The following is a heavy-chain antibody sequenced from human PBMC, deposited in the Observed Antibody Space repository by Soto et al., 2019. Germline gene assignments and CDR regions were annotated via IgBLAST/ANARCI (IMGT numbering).Heavy chain of an antibody. J-gene: IGHJ4*02. CDR2: INSVSGGT. Sequence: ASVKVSCKASGNTDTIYFIHWLRLAPGQGLEWLGWINSVSGGTNYAHKFLGRVTMTRDRSTTTAFMELRGLRSDDTAMYYCARRIFHDVLSPTYYLDFWGQGTLVTVSS. CDR1: GNTDTIYF. CDR3: ARRIFHDVLSPTYYLDF. D-gene: IGHD3-9*01. V-gene: IGHV1-2*02.